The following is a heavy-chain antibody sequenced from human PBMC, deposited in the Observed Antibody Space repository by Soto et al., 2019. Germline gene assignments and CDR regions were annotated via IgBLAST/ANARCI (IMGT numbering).Heavy chain of an antibody. CDR1: GFTFSSYA. CDR3: AKEGDYDFWSGYYLGHYYYYMDV. CDR2: ISGSGGST. Sequence: WGSLRLSCAASGFTFSSYAMSWVRQAPGKGLEWVSAISGSGGSTYYADSVKGRFTISRDNSKNTLYLQMNSLRAEDTAVYYCAKEGDYDFWSGYYLGHYYYYMDVWGKGTTVTVSS. J-gene: IGHJ6*03. D-gene: IGHD3-3*01. V-gene: IGHV3-23*01.